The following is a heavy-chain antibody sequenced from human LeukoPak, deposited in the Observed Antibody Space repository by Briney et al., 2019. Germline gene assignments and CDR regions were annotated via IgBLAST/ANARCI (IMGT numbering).Heavy chain of an antibody. CDR3: ARHVVSGAAAGTDY. CDR1: GGSFSGYY. D-gene: IGHD6-13*01. Sequence: SETLSLTCAVYGGSFSGYYWSWIRQPPGKGLEWIGEINHSGSTNYNPSLKSRVTISVDTSRNQFSLKLSSVTAADTAVYYCARHVVSGAAAGTDYWGQGTLVTVSS. J-gene: IGHJ4*02. V-gene: IGHV4-34*01. CDR2: INHSGST.